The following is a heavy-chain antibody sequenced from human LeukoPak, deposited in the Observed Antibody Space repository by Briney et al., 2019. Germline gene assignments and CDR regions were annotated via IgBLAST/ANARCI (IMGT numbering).Heavy chain of an antibody. D-gene: IGHD3-22*01. Sequence: SQTLSLTCAISGDSVSNYNAWNWIRQSPSRGLEWLGRTFYRSRWYNTYAVSVKSRIIINADTSKNLFSLQLNSMTPEDTAVYYCARDLYYFDRNGYLNGFHLWGQGTVVTVSS. CDR3: ARDLYYFDRNGYLNGFHL. CDR2: TFYRSRWYN. CDR1: GDSVSNYNA. V-gene: IGHV6-1*01. J-gene: IGHJ3*01.